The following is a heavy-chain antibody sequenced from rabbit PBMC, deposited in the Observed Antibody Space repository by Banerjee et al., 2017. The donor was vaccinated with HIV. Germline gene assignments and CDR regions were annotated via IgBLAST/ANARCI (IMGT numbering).Heavy chain of an antibody. CDR2: IAAGSSGNT. D-gene: IGHD8-1*01. J-gene: IGHJ4*01. CDR1: GFSFSSNA. CDR3: ARRDVGGGYLNL. V-gene: IGHV1S45*01. Sequence: QEQLEESGGDLVKPEGSLTLTCTASGFSFSSNAMCWFRQAPGKGLEWIACIAAGSSGNTYYASRAKGRFTISKTSTTVTLQMTSLTDADTATYFCARRDVGGGYLNLWGQGTLVTVS.